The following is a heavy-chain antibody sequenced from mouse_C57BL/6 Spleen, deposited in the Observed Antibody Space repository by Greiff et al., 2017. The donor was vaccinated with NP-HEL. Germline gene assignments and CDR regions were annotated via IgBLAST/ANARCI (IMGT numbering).Heavy chain of an antibody. J-gene: IGHJ2*01. CDR3: TRDARYYGSSHFDY. CDR2: ISSGGDYI. CDR1: GFTFSSYA. V-gene: IGHV5-9-1*02. Sequence: EVMLVESGEGLVKPGGSLKLSCAASGFTFSSYAMSWVRQTPEKRLEWVAYISSGGDYIYYADTGKGRFTISRDNARNTLYLQMSSLKSEDTAMYYCTRDARYYGSSHFDYWGQGTTLTVSS. D-gene: IGHD1-1*01.